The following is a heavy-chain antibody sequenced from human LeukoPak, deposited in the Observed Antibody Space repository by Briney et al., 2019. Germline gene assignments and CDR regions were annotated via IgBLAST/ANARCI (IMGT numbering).Heavy chain of an antibody. V-gene: IGHV4-39*07. CDR2: MYYSGST. CDR3: ARGLDDY. CDR1: GGSIASPNHY. J-gene: IGHJ4*02. Sequence: PSETLSLTCTVSGGSIASPNHYWGWIRQPPGKGLEWIGSMYYSGSTYYNPSLKSRVTISVDTSKNQFSLKLSSVTAADTAVYYCARGLDDYWGQGTLVTVSS.